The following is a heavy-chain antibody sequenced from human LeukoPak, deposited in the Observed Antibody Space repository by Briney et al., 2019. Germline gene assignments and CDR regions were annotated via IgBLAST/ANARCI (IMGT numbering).Heavy chain of an antibody. D-gene: IGHD3-10*01. J-gene: IGHJ3*02. CDR1: GFTFSGYS. CDR2: IRGRGSRT. V-gene: IGHV3-23*01. CDR3: ANSLRLRGVIIIEAFDI. Sequence: GGSLRLSCAASGFTFSGYSMGWVRPAPGKGLEWVSAIRGRGSRTYDADTVNGRFTICRDNSKNTLYLQMNSLITEDTAVYYCANSLRLRGVIIIEAFDIWGQGTMVTVSS.